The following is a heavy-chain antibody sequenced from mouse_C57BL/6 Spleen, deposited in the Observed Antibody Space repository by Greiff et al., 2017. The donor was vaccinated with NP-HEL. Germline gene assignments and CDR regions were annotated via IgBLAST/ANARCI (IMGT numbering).Heavy chain of an antibody. CDR2: IYPRSGNT. J-gene: IGHJ2*01. D-gene: IGHD2-1*01. CDR3: ARGGRMGNLYDY. Sequence: QVQLQQSGAELARPGASVKLSCKASGYTFTSYGISWVKQRPGQGLEWIGEIYPRSGNTYYNEKFKGKATLTADKSSSTAYMELRSLTSEDSAVYFCARGGRMGNLYDYWGQGTTLTVSS. CDR1: GYTFTSYG. V-gene: IGHV1-81*01.